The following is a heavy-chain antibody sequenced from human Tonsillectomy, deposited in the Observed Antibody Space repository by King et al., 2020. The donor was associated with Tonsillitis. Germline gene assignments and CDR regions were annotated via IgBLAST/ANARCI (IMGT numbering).Heavy chain of an antibody. J-gene: IGHJ4*02. CDR3: AGDVGDFWSCYSRY. D-gene: IGHD3-3*01. Sequence: QLVQSGGGLIQPGGSLRLSCAASEFTVSSNYMSWVRQAPGKGLEWVSVIYSGGSTNYADSMKGRFTISRDNSKNTLYLQMHSLRVEDTAVYYCAGDVGDFWSCYSRYWGQGTLVTVSS. CDR1: EFTVSSNY. CDR2: IYSGGST. V-gene: IGHV3-53*01.